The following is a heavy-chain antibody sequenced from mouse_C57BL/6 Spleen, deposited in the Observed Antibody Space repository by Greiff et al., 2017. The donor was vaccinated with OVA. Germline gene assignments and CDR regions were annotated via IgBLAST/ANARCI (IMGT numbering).Heavy chain of an antibody. Sequence: EVKLMESGEGLVKPGGSLKLSCAASGFTFSSYAMSWVRQTPEKRLEWVAYISSGGDYIYYADTVKGRFTISRDNARNTLYLQMSSLKSEDTAMYYCTRALGSTYWYFDVWGTGTTVTVSS. CDR1: GFTFSSYA. V-gene: IGHV5-9-1*02. CDR3: TRALGSTYWYFDV. D-gene: IGHD1-1*01. J-gene: IGHJ1*03. CDR2: ISSGGDYI.